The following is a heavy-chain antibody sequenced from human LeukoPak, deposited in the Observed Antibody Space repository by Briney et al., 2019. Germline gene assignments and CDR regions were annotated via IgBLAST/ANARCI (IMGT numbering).Heavy chain of an antibody. J-gene: IGHJ3*02. V-gene: IGHV1-2*02. CDR1: GYTFTGYY. D-gene: IGHD6-13*01. CDR2: INPNSGGT. Sequence: ASVKVSRKASGYTFTGYYMHWVRQAPGQGLEWMGWINPNSGGTNYAQKFQGRVTMTRDTSISTAYMELSRLRSDDTAVYYCARGSVSSYDAFDIWGQGTMVTVSS. CDR3: ARGSVSSYDAFDI.